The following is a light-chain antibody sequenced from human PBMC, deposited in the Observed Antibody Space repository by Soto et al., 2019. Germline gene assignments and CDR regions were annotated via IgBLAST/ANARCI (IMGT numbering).Light chain of an antibody. CDR3: QPYEDLPLT. CDR2: DAS. V-gene: IGKV1-33*01. CDR1: QNIFNY. Sequence: DVQLTQSPSTLPASVGDRVAITCQATQNIFNYLNWFQQRPGKAPQLLTSDASHLEPGVPSRFSGQRSGTDFTLIINDLQPEDFATYFCQPYEDLPLTFGGGTRVEV. J-gene: IGKJ4*01.